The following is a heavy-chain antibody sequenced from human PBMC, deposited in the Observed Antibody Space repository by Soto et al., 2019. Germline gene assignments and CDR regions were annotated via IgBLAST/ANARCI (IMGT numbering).Heavy chain of an antibody. CDR1: GYTFTTYD. CDR3: VRGGFLSHDHVIIAPATLGFDP. D-gene: IGHD2-2*01. Sequence: RASVKVSCKASGYTFTTYDINWVRQAPGQGLEWMGWMNPNRTNTGYAEKFQGRVTMTRDTSISTAYMELSSLRYDDTAVYYCVRGGFLSHDHVIIAPATLGFDPWGQGTLVTVSS. J-gene: IGHJ5*02. CDR2: MNPNRTNT. V-gene: IGHV1-8*01.